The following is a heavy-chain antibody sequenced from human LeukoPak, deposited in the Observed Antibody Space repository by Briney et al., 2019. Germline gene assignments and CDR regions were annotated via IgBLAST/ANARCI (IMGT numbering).Heavy chain of an antibody. Sequence: ASVKVSCKASGYTFTGYYMHWVRQAPGQGLEWMGRINPNSGGTNYAQKFQGRVTMTRDRSISTAYMELSRLRSDDTAVYYCARGYVEMATMGQGYWGQGTLVTVSS. CDR2: INPNSGGT. V-gene: IGHV1-2*06. J-gene: IGHJ4*02. CDR1: GYTFTGYY. CDR3: ARGYVEMATMGQGY. D-gene: IGHD5-24*01.